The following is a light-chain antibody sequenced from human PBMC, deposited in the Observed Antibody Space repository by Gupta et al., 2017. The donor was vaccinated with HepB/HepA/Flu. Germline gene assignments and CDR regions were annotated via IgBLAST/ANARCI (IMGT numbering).Light chain of an antibody. J-gene: IGKJ5*01. CDR1: QSISSY. CDR2: AAS. V-gene: IGKV1-39*01. CDR3: QQRDSTPNT. Sequence: DIQMTQSPSSLSASVGDRVTITCRASQSISSYLNWYQQKPGKAPKLLIYAASSLQSGVPSRFSGSGSGTDFTLTISRLQPEDFATYYCQQRDSTPNTFGQGTQMEIK.